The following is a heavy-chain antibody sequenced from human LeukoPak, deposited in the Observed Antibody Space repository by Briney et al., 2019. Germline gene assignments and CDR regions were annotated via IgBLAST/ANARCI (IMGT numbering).Heavy chain of an antibody. D-gene: IGHD3-22*01. CDR1: GYTFTSYY. CDR2: INPRGGST. V-gene: IGHV1-46*01. Sequence: ASVKVSCKASGYTFTSYYMHWVRQAPGQGLEWVGIINPRGGSTSYAQKFQGRVTMTRDTSTSTVYMELSSLRSEDTAVYYCAREGIVAVTPRYFDYWGQGTLVTVSS. CDR3: AREGIVAVTPRYFDY. J-gene: IGHJ4*02.